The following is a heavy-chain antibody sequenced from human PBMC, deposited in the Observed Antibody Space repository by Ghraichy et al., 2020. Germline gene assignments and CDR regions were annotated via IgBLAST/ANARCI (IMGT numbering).Heavy chain of an antibody. J-gene: IGHJ1*01. CDR3: ASIWNDSFQH. Sequence: GGSLRLSCAASGFTFSSYEMNWVRQAPGKGLEWVSYISSSGSTIYYADSVKGRFTISRDNAKNSLYLQMNSLRAEDTAVYYCASIWNDSFQHWGQGTLVTVSS. D-gene: IGHD1-1*01. V-gene: IGHV3-48*03. CDR2: ISSSGSTI. CDR1: GFTFSSYE.